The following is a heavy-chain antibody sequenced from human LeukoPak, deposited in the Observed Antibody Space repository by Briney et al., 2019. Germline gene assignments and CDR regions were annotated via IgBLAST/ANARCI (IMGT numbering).Heavy chain of an antibody. D-gene: IGHD1-26*01. Sequence: GSLRLSCAASGFTFSSYAMSWVRQAPGKGLEWVSTISGGGGTTYYADSVTGRFTISRDNSKNTLYLQMSSLRAEDTAVYCCAKARGLGIVGAHFDYWGQGTLVTVSS. CDR3: AKARGLGIVGAHFDY. V-gene: IGHV3-23*01. CDR2: ISGGGGTT. CDR1: GFTFSSYA. J-gene: IGHJ4*02.